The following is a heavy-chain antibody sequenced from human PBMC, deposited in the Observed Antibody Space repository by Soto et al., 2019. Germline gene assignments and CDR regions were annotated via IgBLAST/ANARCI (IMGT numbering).Heavy chain of an antibody. Sequence: ASVKVSCKASGYTFTGYYMHWVRQAPGQGLKWMGWINPNSGGTNYAQKFQGWVTMTRDTSISTAYMELSRLRSDDTAVYYCARGVTGTIPSGMDVWGQGTTVTVSS. CDR1: GYTFTGYY. J-gene: IGHJ6*02. CDR2: INPNSGGT. V-gene: IGHV1-2*04. CDR3: ARGVTGTIPSGMDV. D-gene: IGHD1-7*01.